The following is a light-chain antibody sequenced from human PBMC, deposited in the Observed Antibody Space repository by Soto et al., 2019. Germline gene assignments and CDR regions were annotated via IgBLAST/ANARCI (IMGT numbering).Light chain of an antibody. Sequence: EIVLTQSPGTLSLSPGETATLSCRASRSVSSNYLAWYQQRPGQAPRLLINRASNRATGIPDRFTGSGSGTDFTLTINRLEPADFAVYYCQHYGSSPRTLGQGTKVEIK. V-gene: IGKV3-20*01. CDR2: RAS. CDR1: RSVSSNY. CDR3: QHYGSSPRT. J-gene: IGKJ1*01.